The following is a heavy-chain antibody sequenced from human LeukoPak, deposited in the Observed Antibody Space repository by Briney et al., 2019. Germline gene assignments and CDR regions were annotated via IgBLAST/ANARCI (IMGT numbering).Heavy chain of an antibody. CDR3: ARRGGSGRAFDY. V-gene: IGHV4-39*01. CDR2: IYYTGST. Sequence: SETLSLTCSVSSASISGGTYYWGWIRQPPGKGLEWIGSIYYTGSTYDNPSLKSRVTISVDTSKNQFSLKLSSVTAADTAVYYCARRGGSGRAFDYWGQGTLVTVSS. D-gene: IGHD1-26*01. J-gene: IGHJ4*02. CDR1: SASISGGTYY.